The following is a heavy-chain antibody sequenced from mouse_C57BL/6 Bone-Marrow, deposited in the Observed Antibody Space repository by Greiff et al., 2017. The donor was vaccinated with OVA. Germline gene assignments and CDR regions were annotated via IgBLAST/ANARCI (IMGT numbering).Heavy chain of an antibody. CDR1: GFNFKDTY. CDR2: IDPANGNT. J-gene: IGHJ1*01. D-gene: IGHD4-1*02. Sequence: VQLQQSGAELVKPGASVKLSCTASGFNFKDTYMPWVKQRPEQGLEWIGRIDPANGNTKYEQKFKGKAPITADTSSNTTYLQLISLTSEDTAVYYGVNWDWYFDVWGAGTTVTVSS. V-gene: IGHV14-3*02. CDR3: VNWDWYFDV.